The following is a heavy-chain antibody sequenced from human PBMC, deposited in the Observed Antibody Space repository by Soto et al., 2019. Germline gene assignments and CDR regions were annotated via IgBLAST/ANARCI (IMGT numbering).Heavy chain of an antibody. CDR3: ARGGYDFWSGYFPRYYYYYMDV. D-gene: IGHD3-3*01. Sequence: ASVTVSCQASGYTFTSYGISWVRQAPGQGLEWMGWISAYNGNTNYAQKLQGRVTMTTDTSTSTAYMELRSLRSDDTAVYYCARGGYDFWSGYFPRYYYYYMDVWGKGTTVTVSS. J-gene: IGHJ6*03. V-gene: IGHV1-18*01. CDR1: GYTFTSYG. CDR2: ISAYNGNT.